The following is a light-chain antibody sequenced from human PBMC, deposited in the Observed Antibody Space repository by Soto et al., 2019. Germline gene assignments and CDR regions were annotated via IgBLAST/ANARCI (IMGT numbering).Light chain of an antibody. V-gene: IGKV2-28*01. CDR2: LGS. J-gene: IGKJ2*01. CDR1: QSLLHSNGYNY. Sequence: DLVMTQSPLSLPVTPGEPASISCRSSQSLLHSNGYNYLDWYLQKPGQSPQLLIYLGSNRASGVPDRFSGSGSGTDFTLKISGVEAEDVGVYYCMQALQTPYTFGQGTKLEIK. CDR3: MQALQTPYT.